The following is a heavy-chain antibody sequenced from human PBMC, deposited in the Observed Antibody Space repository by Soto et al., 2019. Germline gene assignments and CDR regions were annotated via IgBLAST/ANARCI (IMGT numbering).Heavy chain of an antibody. CDR3: ARVPTPTHADSNKNNWLDP. CDR2: ISPYNGNT. Sequence: EASVKVSCKASGYTFANYGFSWVRQAPGQGLEWMGWISPYNGNTHYVQNFQGRITMTTDTSTSTAFLELRTLRSDDTAVYYCARVPTPTHADSNKNNWLDPWGQGTLVTVSS. CDR1: GYTFANYG. J-gene: IGHJ5*02. V-gene: IGHV1-18*04. D-gene: IGHD2-15*01.